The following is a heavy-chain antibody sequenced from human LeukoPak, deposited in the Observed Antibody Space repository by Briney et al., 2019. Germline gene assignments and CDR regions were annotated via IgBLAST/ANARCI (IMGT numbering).Heavy chain of an antibody. J-gene: IGHJ4*02. D-gene: IGHD6-19*01. V-gene: IGHV3-23*01. Sequence: PGGSLRLSCAASGFTFSSYAMSWVRQAPGKGLEWVAAISSSGGSTYYADSVKGRFTISRDNSKNTLYLQMKSLRAEDTAVYYCATSRQWLVRYFDYWGQGTLATVSS. CDR3: ATSRQWLVRYFDY. CDR2: ISSSGGST. CDR1: GFTFSSYA.